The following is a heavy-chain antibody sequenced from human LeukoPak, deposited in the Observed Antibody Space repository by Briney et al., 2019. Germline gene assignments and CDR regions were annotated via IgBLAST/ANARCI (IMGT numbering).Heavy chain of an antibody. V-gene: IGHV4-34*01. CDR3: ARDVTGNYYMDV. Sequence: SETLSLTCAVYGGSFSGYYWSWIRQPPGKGLEWIGEINHSGSTNYNPSLKSRVTISVDTSKNQFSLKLSSVTAADTALYYCARDVTGNYYMDVWGKGTPVTVSS. J-gene: IGHJ6*03. D-gene: IGHD1-14*01. CDR1: GGSFSGYY. CDR2: INHSGST.